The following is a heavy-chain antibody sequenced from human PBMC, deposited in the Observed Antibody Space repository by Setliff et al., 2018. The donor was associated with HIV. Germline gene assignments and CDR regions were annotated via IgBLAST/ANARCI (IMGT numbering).Heavy chain of an antibody. V-gene: IGHV3-23*01. CDR3: AKLSQPTSVSPFDY. J-gene: IGHJ4*02. CDR1: GFIFGDHT. CDR2: ITGSGGTT. D-gene: IGHD2-2*01. Sequence: GGSLRLSCTGSGFIFGDHTMSWVRQAPGKGLEWVSAITGSGGTTYYADSVKGRFTISRDNSKNTLYLQMNSLRAEDTAVYYCAKLSQPTSVSPFDYWGQGTLVTVSS.